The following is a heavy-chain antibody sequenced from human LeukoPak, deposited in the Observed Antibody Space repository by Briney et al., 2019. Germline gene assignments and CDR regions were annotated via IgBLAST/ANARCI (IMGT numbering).Heavy chain of an antibody. D-gene: IGHD4-23*01. CDR2: IYHSGTT. V-gene: IGHV4-4*02. J-gene: IGHJ4*02. CDR1: GGSISSSNW. Sequence: SETLSLTCAVSGGSISSSNWWTWVRQPPGKGLEWIGEIYHSGTTNYNSSLKSRVTISLDKSKNQFSLKLSSVTAADAAVYYCARNGGNSDVDNWGQGTLVTVAS. CDR3: ARNGGNSDVDN.